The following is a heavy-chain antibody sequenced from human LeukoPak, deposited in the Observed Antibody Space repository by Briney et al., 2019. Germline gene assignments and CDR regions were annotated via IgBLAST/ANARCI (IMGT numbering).Heavy chain of an antibody. CDR1: GGTFISYA. Sequence: SVTVSFTASGGTFISYAISWVRQAPGQGLEWMGGILAIFGTANYVQKFQGRVTITTDESKSTAYMELSRLRSRAKAMDYCARGARGESNYYYNMDVWGKGDTVTVSS. J-gene: IGHJ6*03. V-gene: IGHV1-69*05. CDR3: ARGARGESNYYYNMDV. D-gene: IGHD4-17*01. CDR2: ILAIFGTA.